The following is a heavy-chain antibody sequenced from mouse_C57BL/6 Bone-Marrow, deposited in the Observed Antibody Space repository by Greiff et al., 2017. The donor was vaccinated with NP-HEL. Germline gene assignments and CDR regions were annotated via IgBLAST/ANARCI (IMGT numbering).Heavy chain of an antibody. V-gene: IGHV1-81*01. CDR3: ARDYYYGSSLWYFDV. CDR2: IYPRSGNT. D-gene: IGHD1-1*01. Sequence: QVQLQQSGAELARPGASVKLSCKASGYTFTSYGISWVKQRTGQGLEWIGEIYPRSGNTYYNEKFKGKATLTADKSSSTAYMELRSLTSEDSAVYFCARDYYYGSSLWYFDVWGTGTTVTVSS. CDR1: GYTFTSYG. J-gene: IGHJ1*03.